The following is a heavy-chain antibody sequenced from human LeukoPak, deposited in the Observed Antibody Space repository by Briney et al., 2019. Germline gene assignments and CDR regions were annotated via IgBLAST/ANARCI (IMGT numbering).Heavy chain of an antibody. J-gene: IGHJ3*02. CDR2: IYPRDPDT. CDR1: GYSFTSYW. CDR3: ARRGVGPTADAFEI. Sequence: GESLKISCKGSGYSFTSYWIGWVRQMPGKGLEWMGIIYPRDPDTRYSPSFQGQVTISVDKSISIAYLQWSSLKASDTAIYYCARRGVGPTADAFEIWGQGTMVTVSS. V-gene: IGHV5-51*01. D-gene: IGHD1-26*01.